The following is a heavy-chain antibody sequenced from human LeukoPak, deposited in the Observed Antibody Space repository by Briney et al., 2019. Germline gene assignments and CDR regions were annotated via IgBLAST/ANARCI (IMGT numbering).Heavy chain of an antibody. CDR1: GGTFSSYA. J-gene: IGHJ6*02. Sequence: SVKVSCKASGGTFSSYAISWVRRAPGQGLEWMGGIIPIFGTANYAQNFQDRVTITADESTSTAYMELSSLRSEDTAVYYCARVEIVGWPTDETGLDYYYYYGMDVWGQGTTVTVSS. D-gene: IGHD2-2*03. CDR3: ARVEIVGWPTDETGLDYYYYYGMDV. CDR2: IIPIFGTA. V-gene: IGHV1-69*13.